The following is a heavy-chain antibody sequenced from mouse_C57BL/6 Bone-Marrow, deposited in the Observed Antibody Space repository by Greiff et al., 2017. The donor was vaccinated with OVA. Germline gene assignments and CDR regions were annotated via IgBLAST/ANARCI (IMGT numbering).Heavy chain of an antibody. V-gene: IGHV5-6*02. Sequence: EVKLMESGGDLVKPGGSLKLSCAASGFTFSSYGMSWVRQTPDKRLEWVATISSGGSYTYYPDSVKGRFTISRDNAKNTLYLQMSSLKSEDTAMYYCARRGWLTLYWYVDVWGTGTTVTVSS. J-gene: IGHJ1*03. D-gene: IGHD2-3*01. CDR1: GFTFSSYG. CDR3: ARRGWLTLYWYVDV. CDR2: ISSGGSYT.